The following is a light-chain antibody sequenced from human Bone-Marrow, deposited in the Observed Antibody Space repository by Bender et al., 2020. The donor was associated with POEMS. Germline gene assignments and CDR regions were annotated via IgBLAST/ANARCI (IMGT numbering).Light chain of an antibody. CDR2: QYT. V-gene: IGLV3-25*03. J-gene: IGLJ1*01. CDR3: QSTDSSGSYFV. Sequence: SYELTQPPSVSVSPGQTARITCSADALPERYAHWYQQKPGQAPVLIIYQYTERPSGIPEGFSGSSSGTTVTLTISGVQAEDEADYYCQSTDSSGSYFVFGSGTKVTVL. CDR1: ALPERY.